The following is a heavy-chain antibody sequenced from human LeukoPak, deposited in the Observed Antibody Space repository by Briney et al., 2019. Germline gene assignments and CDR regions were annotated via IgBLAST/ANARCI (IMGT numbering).Heavy chain of an antibody. CDR2: IYYSGST. Sequence: PSETLSLTCTVSGGSISSYYWSWIRQPPGKGLEWIGYIYYSGSTNYNPSLKSRVTISVDTSKNQFSLKLSSVTAADTAVYYCASNLYCSSTSCYTGGTFDYWGQGTLVTVSS. CDR3: ASNLYCSSTSCYTGGTFDY. J-gene: IGHJ4*02. V-gene: IGHV4-59*12. CDR1: GGSISSYY. D-gene: IGHD2-2*02.